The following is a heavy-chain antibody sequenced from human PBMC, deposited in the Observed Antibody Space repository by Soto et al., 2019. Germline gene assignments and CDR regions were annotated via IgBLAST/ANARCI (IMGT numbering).Heavy chain of an antibody. D-gene: IGHD1-26*01. CDR1: GGSFSGYY. V-gene: IGHV4-34*01. CDR3: ARVLSGSYYDY. CDR2: INHSGST. J-gene: IGHJ4*02. Sequence: SETLSLTCAVYGGSFSGYYWSWIRQPPGKGLEWIGEINHSGSTNYNPSLKSRVTISVDTSKNQFSLKLSSVTAADTAVYYCARVLSGSYYDYWGQGTLVTVSS.